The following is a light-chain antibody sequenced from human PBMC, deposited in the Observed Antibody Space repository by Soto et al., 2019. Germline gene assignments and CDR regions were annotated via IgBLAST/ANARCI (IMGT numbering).Light chain of an antibody. Sequence: EIVLTQYPGTLSLSPGESATLSCRASQSVSNSYLAWYQQKPGQAPRLLIYDASNRATGIPARFSGSGYGTDFTLTISSLENEDFAVYYCQQRSNWRITFGHGTRLEIK. CDR3: QQRSNWRIT. CDR1: QSVSNSY. V-gene: IGKV3-11*01. J-gene: IGKJ5*01. CDR2: DAS.